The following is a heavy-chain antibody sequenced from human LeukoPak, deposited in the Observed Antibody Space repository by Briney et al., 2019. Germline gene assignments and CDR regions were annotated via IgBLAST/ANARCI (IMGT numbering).Heavy chain of an antibody. J-gene: IGHJ4*02. CDR2: IYIGGST. CDR1: GFTVSSNY. D-gene: IGHD3-10*01. CDR3: ASPPWGSGSYI. Sequence: GCLRLSCAASGFTVSSNYMSCVRQAPGKGLEWVSVIYIGGSTYYADSVTSRVTISKDTSKNTLYLQMNSLRAQQTAVYYCASPPWGSGSYIWGQGTLVTVSS. V-gene: IGHV3-53*01.